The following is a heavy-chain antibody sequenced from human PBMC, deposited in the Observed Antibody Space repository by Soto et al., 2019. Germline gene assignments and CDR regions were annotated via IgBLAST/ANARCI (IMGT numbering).Heavy chain of an antibody. CDR1: GYTFSSYG. CDR3: ARDLEAVPAAVDY. D-gene: IGHD2-2*01. Sequence: ASVKVSCKASGYTFSSYGISWVRLAPGQGLDWVGWISAYNGNTNYAQKLHGRFTMTTDTSTNTAYMELRSLRSDDTAVYYCARDLEAVPAAVDYWGQGTLVTVSS. V-gene: IGHV1-18*01. CDR2: ISAYNGNT. J-gene: IGHJ4*02.